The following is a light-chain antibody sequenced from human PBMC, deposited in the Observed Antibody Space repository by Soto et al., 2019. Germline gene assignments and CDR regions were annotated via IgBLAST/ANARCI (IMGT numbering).Light chain of an antibody. Sequence: EIVLTQSPVTLSLSPGERATLSCRASQSFSSRVAWYQQKPGQAPRLLIYDVSNRATGIPARFSGSGSGTDFALTISSLEPEDFAVYYCQQRDYWQVTFGQGTRLEIK. CDR1: QSFSSR. V-gene: IGKV3-11*01. CDR2: DVS. J-gene: IGKJ5*01. CDR3: QQRDYWQVT.